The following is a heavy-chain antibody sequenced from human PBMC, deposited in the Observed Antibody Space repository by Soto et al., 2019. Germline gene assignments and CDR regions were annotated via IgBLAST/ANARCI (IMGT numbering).Heavy chain of an antibody. Sequence: EVQLLESGGGVVQPGGSLRLSCAASGFTFSSDAMNWVRQAPGKGLEWVSSISGSGGSTYYADSVKGRFTISRDNSKNTLYLQLNSLRAEATALYYCAKDQQGELPHWCDPWGQGTLVPVSS. CDR2: ISGSGGST. V-gene: IGHV3-23*01. CDR1: GFTFSSDA. D-gene: IGHD1-26*01. CDR3: AKDQQGELPHWCDP. J-gene: IGHJ5*02.